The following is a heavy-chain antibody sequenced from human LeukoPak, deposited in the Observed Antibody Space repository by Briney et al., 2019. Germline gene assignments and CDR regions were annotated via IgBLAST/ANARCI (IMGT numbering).Heavy chain of an antibody. D-gene: IGHD2-8*01. V-gene: IGHV3-7*01. CDR1: GLTFSRYW. J-gene: IGHJ6*03. Sequence: GGALRLSCAASGLTFSRYWMTWVRQAPGKGLEWVATIKQDGSEKYHVDSVKGRFTISRENAKNSLYLQMNSLRPEDTAVYYCAGYCIYTVCYSYIDYYMGVWGKGTTVTVSS. CDR3: AGYCIYTVCYSYIDYYMGV. CDR2: IKQDGSEK.